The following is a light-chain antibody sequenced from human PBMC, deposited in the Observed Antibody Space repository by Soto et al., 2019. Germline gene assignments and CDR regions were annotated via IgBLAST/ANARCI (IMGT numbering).Light chain of an antibody. V-gene: IGLV2-14*01. CDR2: EVT. Sequence: QSALTQPASVSGSPGQSITISCTGTSTDVNGRNYVSWYQQHPGKAPKVIIYEVTNQPSGISHRFSGSKSGNTASLTISGLQAEDEADYYCCSYTSGTSVFGTGTKVTVL. J-gene: IGLJ1*01. CDR1: STDVNGRNY. CDR3: CSYTSGTSV.